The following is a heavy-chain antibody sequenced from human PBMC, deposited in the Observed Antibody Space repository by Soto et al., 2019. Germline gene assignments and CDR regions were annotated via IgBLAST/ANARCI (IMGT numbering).Heavy chain of an antibody. CDR1: GFTFSSYA. CDR2: ISGSGWST. J-gene: IGHJ3*02. V-gene: IGHV3-23*01. CDR3: AKSAADVRGGSCYYAFDI. D-gene: IGHD3-10*01. Sequence: GGSLRLSCAASGFTFSSYAMSWVRQAPGKGLEWVSAISGSGWSTYYADSLKGRFTISRVNSKTTLYLQMNSLRAEDPAGDYLAKSAADVRGGSCYYAFDIWGQGTMVTVSS.